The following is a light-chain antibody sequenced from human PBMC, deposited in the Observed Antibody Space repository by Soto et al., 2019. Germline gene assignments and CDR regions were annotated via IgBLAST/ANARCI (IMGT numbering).Light chain of an antibody. Sequence: QSALTQPPSASGSPGQSVTISCTGTGSDVGGYNYVSWYQQHPGKAPKLVIFDVSRRPSGVPDLFSGSKSGNTASLTVSGLQAEDEADYYCGSFAASNNLLFGRGTKLTVL. CDR3: GSFAASNNLL. V-gene: IGLV2-8*01. J-gene: IGLJ2*01. CDR1: GSDVGGYNY. CDR2: DVS.